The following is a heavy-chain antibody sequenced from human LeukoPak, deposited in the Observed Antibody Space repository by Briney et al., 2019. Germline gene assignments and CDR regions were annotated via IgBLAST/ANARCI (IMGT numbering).Heavy chain of an antibody. Sequence: GGSLRLSCAASGFTFSSYAMSWVRQAPGKGLEWVSVIYSGGSTYYADSVKGRFTISRDNSKNTLYLQMNSLRAEDTAVYYCARDKIAVAGHYYYYGMDVWGQGTTVTVSS. CDR2: IYSGGST. V-gene: IGHV3-53*01. D-gene: IGHD6-19*01. J-gene: IGHJ6*02. CDR3: ARDKIAVAGHYYYYGMDV. CDR1: GFTFSSYA.